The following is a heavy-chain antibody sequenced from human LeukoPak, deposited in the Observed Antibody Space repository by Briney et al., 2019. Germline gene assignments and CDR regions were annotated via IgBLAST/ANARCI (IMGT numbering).Heavy chain of an antibody. CDR2: IKSKTDGGTT. CDR3: TTERGYYYYDSSGYYYSDY. CDR1: EFTFSNTW. Sequence: PGGSLRLSCVASEFTFSNTWMNWVRQAPGKGLEWVGRIKSKTDGGTTDYAAPVKGRFTISRDDSKNTLYLQMNSLKTEDTAVYYCTTERGYYYYDSSGYYYSDYWGQGTLVTVSS. D-gene: IGHD3-22*01. J-gene: IGHJ4*02. V-gene: IGHV3-15*01.